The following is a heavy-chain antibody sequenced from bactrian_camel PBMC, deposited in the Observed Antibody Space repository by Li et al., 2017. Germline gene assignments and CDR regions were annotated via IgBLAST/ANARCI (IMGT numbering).Heavy chain of an antibody. CDR1: GYAYSDGYC. J-gene: IGHJ4*01. CDR2: MYSGESKT. D-gene: IGHD5*01. V-gene: IGHV3S59*01. Sequence: VQLVESGGGSVQAGGSLRLSCVVSGYAYSDGYCSGWFRQAPGKEREGVAKMYSGESKTYYAHSVKVRFTISHDNAKRTLYLQMNNLKPEDAGMYYCAASPPDVWGMGCQWTSIQPRGTQMGYVAHWGQGTQVTVS. CDR3: AASPPDVWGMGCQWTSIQPRGTQMGYVAH.